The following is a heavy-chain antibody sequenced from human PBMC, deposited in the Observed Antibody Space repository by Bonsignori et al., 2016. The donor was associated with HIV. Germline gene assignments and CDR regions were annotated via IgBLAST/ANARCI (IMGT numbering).Heavy chain of an antibody. D-gene: IGHD3-22*01. CDR2: ISAYNGNT. CDR3: ARDYYYDSSGKLDY. Sequence: ASVKVSCKASGYTFTSYGISWVRQAPGQGLEWMGWISAYNGNTNYAQKLQGRVTMTTDTSTSTAYMELRSLRSDDTAVYYCARDYYYDSSGKLDYWGQGTLVTVSS. J-gene: IGHJ4*02. CDR1: GYTFTSYG. V-gene: IGHV1-18*01.